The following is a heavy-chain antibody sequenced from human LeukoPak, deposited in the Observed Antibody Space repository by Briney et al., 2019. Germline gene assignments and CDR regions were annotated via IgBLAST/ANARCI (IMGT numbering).Heavy chain of an antibody. CDR3: ARFKRTYSGSQRAFDI. V-gene: IGHV4-39*07. D-gene: IGHD1-26*01. J-gene: IGHJ3*02. Sequence: SETLSLTCTVSGGSISSSSYYWGWIRQPPGKGLEWIGSIYYSGSTYYNPSLKSRVTISVDTSKNQFSLKLSSVTAADTAVYYCARFKRTYSGSQRAFDIWGQGTMVTVSS. CDR1: GGSISSSSYY. CDR2: IYYSGST.